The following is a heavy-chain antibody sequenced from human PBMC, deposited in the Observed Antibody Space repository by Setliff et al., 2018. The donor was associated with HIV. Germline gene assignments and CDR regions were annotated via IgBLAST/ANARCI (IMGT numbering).Heavy chain of an antibody. CDR2: IDTSGST. J-gene: IGHJ6*02. CDR3: ARMPYILTGDYGSRDYHGLDV. Sequence: SETLSLTCTVSGASTSSGTYYWSWIRQPAGRGLEWIGRIDTSGSTNYTPSLKSRVTISVDTSKNQFSLKLSSVTAADTAVYYCARMPYILTGDYGSRDYHGLDVWGQGTSVTVSS. D-gene: IGHD3-9*01. V-gene: IGHV4-61*02. CDR1: GASTSSGTYY.